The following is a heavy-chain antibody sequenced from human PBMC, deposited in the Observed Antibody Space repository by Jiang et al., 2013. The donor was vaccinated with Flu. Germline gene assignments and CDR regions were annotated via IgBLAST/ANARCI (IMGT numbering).Heavy chain of an antibody. CDR1: SISSGYY. CDR3: ARQNAGTNINAFDV. J-gene: IGHJ3*01. D-gene: IGHD1-1*01. V-gene: IGHV4-38-2*01. Sequence: SISSGYYWGLDPADPREGAGVDLGSFYHGVSTYYNPSLKSRVTISVDTSQNQFSLRLNSVTAADTAVFYCARQNAGTNINAFDVWGQGTMVTVSS. CDR2: FYHGVST.